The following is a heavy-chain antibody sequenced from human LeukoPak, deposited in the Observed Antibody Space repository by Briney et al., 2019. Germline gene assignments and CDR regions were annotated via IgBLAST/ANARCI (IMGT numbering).Heavy chain of an antibody. Sequence: GESLKISCKGSGYSFTSYWIGWVRQMPGKGLEWMGIIYPGDSDTRYSPSFQGQVTISADKSISTAYLQWSSLKASDTAMYYCARLGPAAQIYYYYYYMDVWGKGTTVTVSS. J-gene: IGHJ6*03. V-gene: IGHV5-51*01. CDR1: GYSFTSYW. D-gene: IGHD2-2*01. CDR3: ARLGPAAQIYYYYYYMDV. CDR2: IYPGDSDT.